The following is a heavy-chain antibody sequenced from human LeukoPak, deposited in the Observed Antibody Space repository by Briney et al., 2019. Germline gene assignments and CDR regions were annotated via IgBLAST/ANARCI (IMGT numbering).Heavy chain of an antibody. V-gene: IGHV1-46*01. CDR3: ARGSSGSYLNYFDY. CDR2: IDPSGGST. J-gene: IGHJ4*02. Sequence: ASVKVSCKASGYTFTNYYMHWVRQAPGQGLEWMGIIDPSGGSTSCAQMFQGRVIMTRDTSTTTVYMELSSLRSEGTAVYYCARGSSGSYLNYFDYWGQGTLVTVSS. CDR1: GYTFTNYY. D-gene: IGHD1-26*01.